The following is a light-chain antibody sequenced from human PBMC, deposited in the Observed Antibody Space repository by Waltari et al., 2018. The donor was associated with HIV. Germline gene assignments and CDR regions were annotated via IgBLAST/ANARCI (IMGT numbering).Light chain of an antibody. CDR3: GTWDARLSAGVFGSGTKV. V-gene: IGLV1-51*01. J-gene: IGLJ1*01. Sequence: QSVLTQQPPSVSAAPGQNVTMPCPRANSNFGIDFVFWYQHRPGMAPRLLIYDINKRPLGIPERFSASKSGTSATLGITGLQTGDEGDYYCGTWDARLSAGVFGSGTKVF. CDR1: NSNFGIDF. CDR2: DIN.